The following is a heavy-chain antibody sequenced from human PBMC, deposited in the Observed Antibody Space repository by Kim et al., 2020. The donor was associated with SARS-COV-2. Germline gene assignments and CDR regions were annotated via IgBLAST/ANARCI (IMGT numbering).Heavy chain of an antibody. CDR1: GYTFTSYA. Sequence: ASVKVSCKASGYTFTSYAMHWVRQAPGQRLEWMGWINAGNGNTKYSQKFQGRVTITRDTSASTAYMELSSLRSEDTAVYYCARDLVVCTNGVCYGWFDPWGQGTLVTVSS. J-gene: IGHJ5*02. CDR2: INAGNGNT. CDR3: ARDLVVCTNGVCYGWFDP. D-gene: IGHD2-8*01. V-gene: IGHV1-3*01.